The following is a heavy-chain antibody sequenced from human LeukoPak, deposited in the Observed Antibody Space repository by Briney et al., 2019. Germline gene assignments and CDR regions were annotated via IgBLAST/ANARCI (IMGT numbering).Heavy chain of an antibody. D-gene: IGHD7-27*01. CDR2: IYTSGST. Sequence: SETLSLTCTVSGGSISSYYWSWIRQPPGKGLEWIGYIYTSGSTNYNPSLKSRVTISVDTSKNQFSLKLSSVTAADTAVHYCARQGTELGSYYYYYYMDVWGKGTTVTVSS. CDR1: GGSISSYY. CDR3: ARQGTELGSYYYYYYMDV. V-gene: IGHV4-4*09. J-gene: IGHJ6*03.